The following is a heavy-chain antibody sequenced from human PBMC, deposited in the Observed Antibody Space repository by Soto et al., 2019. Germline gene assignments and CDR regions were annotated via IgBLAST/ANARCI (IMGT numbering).Heavy chain of an antibody. J-gene: IGHJ4*02. CDR2: ISAYNGNT. CDR1: GYSFTMSG. D-gene: IGHD1-26*01. V-gene: IGHV1-18*04. CDR3: ARDQRYSGTQAEY. Sequence: QVQLMQSGPEVKKPGSSVKVSCKASGYSFTMSGISWVRQAPGQGLEWMGWISAYNGNTNYAHKFQGRVTMTTDTSTSTAYRELRNLSSDDTAVYYCARDQRYSGTQAEYWGQGTLVTVSS.